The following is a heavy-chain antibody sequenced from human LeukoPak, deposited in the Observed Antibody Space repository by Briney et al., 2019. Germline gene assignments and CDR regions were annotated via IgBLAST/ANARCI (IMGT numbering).Heavy chain of an antibody. Sequence: GGSLRLSCAASGFTFSSYGMHWVRQAPGKGLEWVAVISYDGSNKYYADSVKGRFTISRDNAKNSLYLQMNSLRAEDTAVYFCARENYYDSSAYYSGQGTLVTVSS. CDR3: ARENYYDSSAYY. J-gene: IGHJ4*02. D-gene: IGHD3-22*01. CDR2: ISYDGSNK. V-gene: IGHV3-30*03. CDR1: GFTFSSYG.